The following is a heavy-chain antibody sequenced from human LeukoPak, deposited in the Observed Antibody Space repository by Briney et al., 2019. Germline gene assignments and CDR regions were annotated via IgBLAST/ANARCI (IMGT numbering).Heavy chain of an antibody. CDR3: ARVRSYDYVWGSYRYTTYFDY. CDR1: GGSFSGYY. CDR2: INHSGST. V-gene: IGHV4-34*01. Sequence: SETLYLTCAVYGGSFSGYYWSWIRQPPGKGLEWIGEINHSGSTNYNPSLKSRVTISVDTSKNQFSLKLSSVTAADTAVYYCARVRSYDYVWGSYRYTTYFDYWGQGTLVTVSS. J-gene: IGHJ4*02. D-gene: IGHD3-16*02.